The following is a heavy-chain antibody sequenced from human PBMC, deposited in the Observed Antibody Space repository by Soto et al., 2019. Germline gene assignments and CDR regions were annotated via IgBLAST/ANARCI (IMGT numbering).Heavy chain of an antibody. D-gene: IGHD3-16*02. Sequence: AASVKVSCKASGGTFSSYAISWVRQAPGQGLEWMGGIIPIFGTANYAQKFQGRVTITADESTSTAYMELSSLRSEDTAVYYCARGMNYDYVWGSYRPSGYYYGMDVWGQGTTVTVSS. V-gene: IGHV1-69*13. J-gene: IGHJ6*02. CDR1: GGTFSSYA. CDR2: IIPIFGTA. CDR3: ARGMNYDYVWGSYRPSGYYYGMDV.